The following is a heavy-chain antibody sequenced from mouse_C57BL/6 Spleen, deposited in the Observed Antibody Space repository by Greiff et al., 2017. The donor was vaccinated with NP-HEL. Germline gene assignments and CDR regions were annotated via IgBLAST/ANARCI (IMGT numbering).Heavy chain of an antibody. CDR3: GGEHCGYSFAY. D-gene: IGHD2-3*01. V-gene: IGHV5-17*01. J-gene: IGHJ3*01. CDR1: GFTLSDYG. Sequence: EVKVVESGGGSVKPGGFLKLSRAASGFTLSDYGMHRVRQALEKGLEWVAYISSGSSTIYYADTVKGRVTISRDNAKNTLSMQMTGLRSEDTAMYYCGGEHCGYSFAYWGQGTLVTVSA. CDR2: ISSGSSTI.